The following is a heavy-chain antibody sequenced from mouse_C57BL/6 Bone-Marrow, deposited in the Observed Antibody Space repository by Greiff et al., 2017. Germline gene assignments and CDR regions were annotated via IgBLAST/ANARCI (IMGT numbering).Heavy chain of an antibody. CDR2: ISSGGSYT. CDR1: GFTFSSYG. J-gene: IGHJ2*01. CDR3: AKRRDSSGY. V-gene: IGHV5-6*01. Sequence: VQLKESGGDLVKPGGSLKLSCAASGFTFSSYGMSWVRQTPDKRLEWVATISSGGSYTYYPDSVKGRFTISRDNAKNTLYLQMSSLKSEDTAMYYCAKRRDSSGYWGQGTTLTVSS. D-gene: IGHD1-1*01.